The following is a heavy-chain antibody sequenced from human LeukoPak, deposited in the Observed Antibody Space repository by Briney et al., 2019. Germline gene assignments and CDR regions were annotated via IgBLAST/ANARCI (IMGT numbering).Heavy chain of an antibody. V-gene: IGHV3-53*01. CDR3: TRSLPDYGMDV. J-gene: IGHJ6*02. Sequence: GGSLRLSCAAPGFTVGSNYMSWVRQAPGKGLEWVSLINSGGSTYYADSVKGRFTISRDLSKNTLYLQMSSLRAEDTARYFCTRSLPDYGMDVWGQGTTVTVSS. CDR1: GFTVGSNY. CDR2: INSGGST.